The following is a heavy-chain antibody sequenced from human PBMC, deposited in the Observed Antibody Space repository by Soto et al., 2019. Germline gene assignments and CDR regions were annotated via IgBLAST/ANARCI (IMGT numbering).Heavy chain of an antibody. CDR2: IIPHFGTP. J-gene: IGHJ4*02. CDR3: ARDRDDYGSGNYYNRIDF. Sequence: QVQLVQSGDVVKKPGSSVKVSCKASGGIFSTYAISWLRQAPGQGLEWMGGIIPHFGTPNYAQRFQGRVTITADESTSTAYMELSRLRSEDTAVYYCARDRDDYGSGNYYNRIDFWGQGTLVTVSS. D-gene: IGHD3-10*01. V-gene: IGHV1-69*01. CDR1: GGIFSTYA.